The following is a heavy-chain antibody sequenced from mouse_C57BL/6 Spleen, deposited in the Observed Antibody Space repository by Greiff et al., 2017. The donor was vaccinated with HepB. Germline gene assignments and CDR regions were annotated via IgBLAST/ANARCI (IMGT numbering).Heavy chain of an antibody. CDR1: GYTFTSYW. J-gene: IGHJ4*01. V-gene: IGHV1-55*01. CDR2: IYPGSGST. CDR3: ARSPTASPYYYAMDY. Sequence: VQLQQSGAELVKPGASVKMSCKASGYTFTSYWITWVKQRPGQGLEWIGDIYPGSGSTNYNEKFKSKATLTVDTSSSTAYMQLSSLTSEDSAVYYCARSPTASPYYYAMDYWGQGTSVTVSS. D-gene: IGHD1-2*01.